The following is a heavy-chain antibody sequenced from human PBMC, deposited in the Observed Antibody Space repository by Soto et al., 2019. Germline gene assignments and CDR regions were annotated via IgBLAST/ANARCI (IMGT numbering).Heavy chain of an antibody. J-gene: IGHJ6*03. CDR1: GYTFTSYA. CDR2: INAGNGNT. CDR3: ARGAYYYYMDV. V-gene: IGHV1-3*01. Sequence: ASVKVSCKASGYTFTSYAMHWVRQAPGQRLEWMGWINAGNGNTKYSQKFQGRVTITRDTSASTAYMELSSQRSEDTAVYYCARGAYYYYMDVWGKGTTVTVSS.